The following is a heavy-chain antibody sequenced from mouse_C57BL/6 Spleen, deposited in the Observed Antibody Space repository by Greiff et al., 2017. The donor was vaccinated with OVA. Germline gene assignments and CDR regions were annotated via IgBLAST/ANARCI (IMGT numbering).Heavy chain of an antibody. V-gene: IGHV1-26*01. Sequence: VQLKESGPELVKPGASVKISCKASGYTFTDYYMNWVKQSHGKSLEWIGDINPNNGGTSYNQKFKGKATLTVDKSSSTAYMELRSLSSEDSAVYYCARGLYYYGSSYDDYWGQGTTLTVSS. CDR3: ARGLYYYGSSYDDY. J-gene: IGHJ2*01. CDR2: INPNNGGT. CDR1: GYTFTDYY. D-gene: IGHD1-1*01.